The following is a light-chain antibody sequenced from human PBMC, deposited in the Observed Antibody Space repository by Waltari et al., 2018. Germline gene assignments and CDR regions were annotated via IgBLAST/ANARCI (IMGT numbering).Light chain of an antibody. CDR2: EVN. CDR1: ISDIGLFKV. J-gene: IGLJ1*01. CDR3: CSFTSSSTYV. Sequence: QSALTQPASVSASPGQSITVPCSGSISDIGLFKVVYWFQQYPGKPPTLIIYEVNKRPPGISDRFSATKSGNVASLTISGLQADDEADYYCCSFTSSSTYVFGSGTTVTVL. V-gene: IGLV2-23*02.